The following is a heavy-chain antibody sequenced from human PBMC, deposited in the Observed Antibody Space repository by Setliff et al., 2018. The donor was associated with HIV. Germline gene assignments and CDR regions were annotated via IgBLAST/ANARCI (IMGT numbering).Heavy chain of an antibody. CDR3: ARPVEMANREFDY. D-gene: IGHD1-26*01. CDR1: GGSINNDIYF. Sequence: SETLSLTCSVSGGSINNDIYFWTWIRQHPGKGLEWIGNIYYSGSTYYNPSLKSRVTISVDTSKNQFSLKLSSVTAADTAVYYCARPVEMANREFDYWGQGTLVTVSS. CDR2: IYYSGST. J-gene: IGHJ4*02. V-gene: IGHV4-39*01.